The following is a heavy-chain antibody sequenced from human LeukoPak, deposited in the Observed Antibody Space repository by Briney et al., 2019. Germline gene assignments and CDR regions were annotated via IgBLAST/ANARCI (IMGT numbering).Heavy chain of an antibody. Sequence: GASVKVSCKASGYTFTSYDINWVRQATGHGLEWMGWMNPNSGNTGYAQKFQGRVTMTRNTSISTAYMELSSLRSEDTAVYYCARGPIKTSNNWFDPWGQGTLVTVSS. J-gene: IGHJ5*02. CDR2: MNPNSGNT. V-gene: IGHV1-8*01. CDR1: GYTFTSYD. CDR3: ARGPIKTSNNWFDP. D-gene: IGHD3-9*01.